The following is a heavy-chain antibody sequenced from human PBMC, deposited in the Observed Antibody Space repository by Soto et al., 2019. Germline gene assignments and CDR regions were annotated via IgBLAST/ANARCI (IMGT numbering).Heavy chain of an antibody. J-gene: IGHJ4*02. D-gene: IGHD1-1*01. V-gene: IGHV4-59*01. CDR1: GGSISSYY. CDR2: IYYSGST. CDR3: ARDLGTMTI. Sequence: QVQLQESGPGLVKPSETLSLTCTVSGGSISSYYWSWIRQPPGKGLEWIGYIYYSGSTNYNPSLKSRVTISVDTSKNQFSLKLSSVTAADTAVYYCARDLGTMTIWGQGTLVTVSS.